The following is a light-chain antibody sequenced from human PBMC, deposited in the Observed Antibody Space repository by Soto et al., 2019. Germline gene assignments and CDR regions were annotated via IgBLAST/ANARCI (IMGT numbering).Light chain of an antibody. CDR2: AAD. CDR1: PSIGSY. J-gene: IGKJ2*01. Sequence: QLTQSPPLVSASVGDRVTITCRASPSIGSYLNWYQHKPGEAPKLLIFAADTLESGVPSRFSGSGFNKEFTLIVNSLQPEDFATYYCQQNYDVPYTFGQGTRVEIK. V-gene: IGKV1-39*01. CDR3: QQNYDVPYT.